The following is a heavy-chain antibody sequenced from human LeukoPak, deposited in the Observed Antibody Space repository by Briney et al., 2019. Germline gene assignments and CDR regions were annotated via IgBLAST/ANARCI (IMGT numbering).Heavy chain of an antibody. V-gene: IGHV1-69*13. J-gene: IGHJ4*02. CDR1: GGPFSSYA. Sequence: ASVKVSCKASGGPFSSYAISWVRQAPGQGLEWMGGIIPIFGTANYAQKFQGRVTITADESTSTAYMELSSLRSEDTAVYYCASGKNWFFDYWGQGTLVTVSS. D-gene: IGHD3-10*01. CDR2: IIPIFGTA. CDR3: ASGKNWFFDY.